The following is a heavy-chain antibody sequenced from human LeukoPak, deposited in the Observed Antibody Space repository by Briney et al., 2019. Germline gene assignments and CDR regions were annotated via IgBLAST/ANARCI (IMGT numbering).Heavy chain of an antibody. J-gene: IGHJ4*02. CDR3: AREIAARTLDY. V-gene: IGHV4-39*02. D-gene: IGHD6-6*01. CDR2: IYYSGST. Sequence: SETLSLTCTVSGGSISSSSYYWGWIRQPPGKGLEWIGSIYYSGSTYYNPSLKSRVTISVDTSKNQFSLKLSSVTAADTAVYYCAREIAARTLDYWGQGTLVTVSS. CDR1: GGSISSSSYY.